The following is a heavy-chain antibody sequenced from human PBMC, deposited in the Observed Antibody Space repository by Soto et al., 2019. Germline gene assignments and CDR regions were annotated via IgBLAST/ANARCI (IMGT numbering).Heavy chain of an antibody. CDR2: ISGAGT. V-gene: IGHV3-23*01. J-gene: IGHJ6*02. CDR1: AFSFSTYA. Sequence: LRLSCAASAFSFSTYAMSWVRQAPGKGLEWVSAISGAGTDYADSVKGRFTISRDNSKNTLYLQMNSLRVDDTAVYFCALLAAAGTAGVDVWGQGTTVTVSS. D-gene: IGHD6-13*01. CDR3: ALLAAAGTAGVDV.